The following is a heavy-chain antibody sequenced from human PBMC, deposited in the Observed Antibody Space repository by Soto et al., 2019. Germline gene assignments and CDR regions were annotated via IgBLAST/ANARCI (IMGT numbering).Heavy chain of an antibody. Sequence: QVQLVQSGAEVKKPGSSVKVSCKTSGGTFSSYAVSWVRQAPGQGLEWVGGIIPIFGTANYAQKFQGRVTISADESTSTVYLELSSLTSEDTGVYFCARGERLALDYWGQGTLVTVSS. CDR2: IIPIFGTA. D-gene: IGHD3-16*01. CDR3: ARGERLALDY. V-gene: IGHV1-69*01. CDR1: GGTFSSYA. J-gene: IGHJ4*02.